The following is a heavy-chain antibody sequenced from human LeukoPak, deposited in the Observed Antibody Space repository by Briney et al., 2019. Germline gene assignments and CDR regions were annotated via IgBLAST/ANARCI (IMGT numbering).Heavy chain of an antibody. CDR1: GFTFSSYS. Sequence: GGPLRLSCAASGFTFSSYSMNWVRQAPGKGLEWVSFISSSDSYIYYADSVKGRFTISRDNAKDSLYLQMNSLRAEDTAVYYCARDRDWSVLYDASDIWGQGTMVTVSS. D-gene: IGHD3/OR15-3a*01. CDR2: ISSSDSYI. J-gene: IGHJ3*02. CDR3: ARDRDWSVLYDASDI. V-gene: IGHV3-21*01.